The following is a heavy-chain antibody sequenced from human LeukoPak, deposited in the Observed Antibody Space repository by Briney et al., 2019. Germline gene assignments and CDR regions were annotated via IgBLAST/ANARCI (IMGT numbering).Heavy chain of an antibody. D-gene: IGHD6-13*01. J-gene: IGHJ4*02. CDR1: GFTFRTYA. Sequence: GGSLRLSCAASGFTFRTYAMSWVRQAPGKGLEWVSGISDSGDGTCYAESVKGRFTISRDNSKNTVFLQMNSLRADDTAKYYCAKDKAPGSWHTPSDFWGQGTLVTVSS. CDR2: ISDSGDGT. CDR3: AKDKAPGSWHTPSDF. V-gene: IGHV3-23*01.